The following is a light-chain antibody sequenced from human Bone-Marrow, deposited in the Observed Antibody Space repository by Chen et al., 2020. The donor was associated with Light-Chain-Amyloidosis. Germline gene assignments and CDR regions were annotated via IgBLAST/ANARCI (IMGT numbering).Light chain of an antibody. J-gene: IGLJ2*01. Sequence: QSALTQPASVSGSPGQSITLSCTGTTSDVGTYNLVSWYQQPPSKAPKLIIFEDTQRPSGVSTSFSASKSGNTASMRIFRLQAEDEADYYCCSYAGSNTYVFGGGTKLTVL. CDR2: EDT. CDR3: CSYAGSNTYV. V-gene: IGLV2-23*01. CDR1: TSDVGTYNL.